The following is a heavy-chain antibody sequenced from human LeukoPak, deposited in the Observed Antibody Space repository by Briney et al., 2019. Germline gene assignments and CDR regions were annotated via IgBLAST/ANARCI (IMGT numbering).Heavy chain of an antibody. CDR3: ARERYYYDSLDAFDI. CDR2: IIPILGIA. CDR1: GYTFTSYG. Sequence: SVKVSCKASGYTFTSYGISWVRQAPGQGLEWMGRIIPILGIANYAQKFQGRVTITADRSTSTAYMELSSLRSEDTAVYYCARERYYYDSLDAFDIWGQGTMVTVSS. D-gene: IGHD3-22*01. V-gene: IGHV1-69*04. J-gene: IGHJ3*02.